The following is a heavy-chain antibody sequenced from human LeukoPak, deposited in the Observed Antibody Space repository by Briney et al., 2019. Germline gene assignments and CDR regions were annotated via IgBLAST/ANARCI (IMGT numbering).Heavy chain of an antibody. CDR2: IKEDGSEK. CDR1: GFTSSMYW. CDR3: ARDVSPSSTSYCSSTCYYDAFDI. Sequence: GGSLRLSCAASGFTSSMYWMTWVRQAPGKGLEWVANIKEDGSEKNYVDSVKGRFTISRDNAKNSLYLQMNSLGAEDTAVYYCARDVSPSSTSYCSSTCYYDAFDIWGQGTMVTVSS. D-gene: IGHD2-2*01. V-gene: IGHV3-7*01. J-gene: IGHJ3*02.